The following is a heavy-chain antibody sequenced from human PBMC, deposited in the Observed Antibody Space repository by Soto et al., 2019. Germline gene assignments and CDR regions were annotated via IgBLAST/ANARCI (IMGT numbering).Heavy chain of an antibody. CDR3: ARGGTFYYVSGSPREGDYYYGMDV. Sequence: TLSLTCAVYGGSFSGYYWSWIRQPPGKGLEWIGEINHSGSTNYNPSLKSRVTISVDTSKNQFSLKLSSVTAADTAVYYCARGGTFYYVSGSPREGDYYYGMDVWGQGTTVTVSS. D-gene: IGHD3-10*01. V-gene: IGHV4-34*01. J-gene: IGHJ6*02. CDR1: GGSFSGYY. CDR2: INHSGST.